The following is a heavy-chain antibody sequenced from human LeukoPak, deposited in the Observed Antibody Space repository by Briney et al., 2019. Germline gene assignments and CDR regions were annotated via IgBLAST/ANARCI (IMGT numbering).Heavy chain of an antibody. CDR1: GFTVSSNY. V-gene: IGHV3-66*01. CDR2: IYSGGST. Sequence: GGSLRLSCAASGFTVSSNYMSWVRQAPGKGLEWVSVIYSGGSTYYADSVKGRFTISRDNSKNTLYLQMNRLRAEDTAVYYCAKGGAVSSKSITMIRGTRRYYYYMDVWGKGTTVTISS. CDR3: AKGGAVSSKSITMIRGTRRYYYYMDV. J-gene: IGHJ6*03. D-gene: IGHD3-10*01.